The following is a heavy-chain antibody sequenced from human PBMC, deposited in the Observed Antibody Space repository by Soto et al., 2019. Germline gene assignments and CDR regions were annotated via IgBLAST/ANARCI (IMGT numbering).Heavy chain of an antibody. CDR3: ARGVSSGWKNYYYYYGMDV. CDR2: INHSGST. J-gene: IGHJ6*02. D-gene: IGHD6-19*01. Sequence: SETLSLTCAFYCGSFIGYYWSWIRQPPGKGLEWIGEINHSGSTNYNPSLKSRVTISVDTSKNQFSLKLSSVTAADTAVYYCARGVSSGWKNYYYYYGMDVWGQGTTVTVSS. CDR1: CGSFIGYY. V-gene: IGHV4-34*01.